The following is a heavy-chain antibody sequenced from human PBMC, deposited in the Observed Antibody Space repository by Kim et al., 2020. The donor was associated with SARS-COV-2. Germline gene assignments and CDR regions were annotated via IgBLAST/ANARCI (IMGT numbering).Heavy chain of an antibody. V-gene: IGHV3-33*01. CDR1: GFSFSNYA. J-gene: IGHJ6*02. Sequence: GGSLRLSCAASGFSFSNYAMHWVRQAPGKGLEWVTFLWYDGSNINYIDSVKGRFTISRDNSKNTLYLQMDSLRAEDTAVYYCVRENQSGGGRFYDYGMDGWGQRAPVTVSS. D-gene: IGHD2-15*01. CDR2: LWYDGSNI. CDR3: VRENQSGGGRFYDYGMDG.